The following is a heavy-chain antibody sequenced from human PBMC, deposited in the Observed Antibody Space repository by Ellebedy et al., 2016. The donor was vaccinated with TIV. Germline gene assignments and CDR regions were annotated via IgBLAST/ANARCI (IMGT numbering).Heavy chain of an antibody. CDR2: INPFDGST. Sequence: AASVKVSCKASGYTLISNYMHWVLQAPGQGLEWMGMINPFDGSTAYAQEFQGRINMTRDTSTSTVYMELSSLRSEDTAVYFCARDVVLMVYPIPPNPGYFDFWGQGTLVTVSS. V-gene: IGHV1-46*01. D-gene: IGHD2-8*01. CDR1: GYTLISNY. CDR3: ARDVVLMVYPIPPNPGYFDF. J-gene: IGHJ4*02.